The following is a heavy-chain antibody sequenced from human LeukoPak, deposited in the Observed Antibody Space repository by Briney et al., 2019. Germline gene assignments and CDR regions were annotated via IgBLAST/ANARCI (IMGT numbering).Heavy chain of an antibody. D-gene: IGHD6-13*01. J-gene: IGHJ3*02. CDR3: AREIPIAAADSPAFDI. V-gene: IGHV4-34*01. CDR2: INHSGST. Sequence: SETLSLTCAVYGGSFSGYYWSWNRQPPGKGLEWIGEINHSGSTNYNPSLKSRVTISVDTSKNQFSLKLSSVTAADTAVYYCAREIPIAAADSPAFDIWGQGTMVTVSS. CDR1: GGSFSGYY.